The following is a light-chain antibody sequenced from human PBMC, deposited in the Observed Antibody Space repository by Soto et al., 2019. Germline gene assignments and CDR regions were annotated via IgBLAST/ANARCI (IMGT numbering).Light chain of an antibody. Sequence: DIQMTQSPSTLSASVGDTVTISCRASQSFSSWLAWYQQKPGKAPKLLIYKASSLQSGVPSRFSGSGSGTEFTLTISSLQPDDFATYYCQQYNSFPWTFGQGTKVDLK. CDR1: QSFSSW. J-gene: IGKJ1*01. V-gene: IGKV1-5*03. CDR2: KAS. CDR3: QQYNSFPWT.